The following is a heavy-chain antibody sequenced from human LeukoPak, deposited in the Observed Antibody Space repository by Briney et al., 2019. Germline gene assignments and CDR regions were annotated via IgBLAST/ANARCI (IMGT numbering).Heavy chain of an antibody. CDR3: ARVHPRAMVRGGDYMDV. J-gene: IGHJ6*03. CDR1: GFTFSSYS. Sequence: GGSLRLSCVASGFTFSSYSMNWVRQAPGKGLEWVSSISSSNNYIYYADSVKGRFTISRDNAKNSLYLQMNSLRAEDTAVYYCARVHPRAMVRGGDYMDVWGKGTTVTISS. CDR2: ISSSNNYI. D-gene: IGHD3-10*01. V-gene: IGHV3-21*01.